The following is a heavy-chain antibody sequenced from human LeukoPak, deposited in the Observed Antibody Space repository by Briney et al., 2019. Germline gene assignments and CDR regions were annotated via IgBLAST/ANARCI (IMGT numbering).Heavy chain of an antibody. J-gene: IGHJ4*02. CDR1: GFTFSSYG. CDR2: ISSGGRT. D-gene: IGHD5-12*01. V-gene: IGHV3-23*01. Sequence: GGSLRLSCAASGFTFSSYGMSWVRQAPGKGLEWVATISSGGRTYYADSVKGRFTISRDNSKNTLYLQMNSLRAEDTAVYYCAKSQSGYNFDYWGQGTLVTVSS. CDR3: AKSQSGYNFDY.